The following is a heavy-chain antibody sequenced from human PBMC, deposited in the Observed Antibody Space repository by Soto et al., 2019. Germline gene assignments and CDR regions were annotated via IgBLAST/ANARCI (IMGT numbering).Heavy chain of an antibody. CDR3: ARLGIAAAENYYGMDV. CDR1: GYSFTNYW. J-gene: IGHJ6*02. Sequence: PGETLKISCKSSGYSFTNYWISWVRQMPGKGLEWMGIIYPGDSDTRYSPSFQGQVTISADKSISTAYLQWSSLKASDTAMYYCARLGIAAAENYYGMDVWGQGTTVTVSS. D-gene: IGHD6-13*01. V-gene: IGHV5-51*01. CDR2: IYPGDSDT.